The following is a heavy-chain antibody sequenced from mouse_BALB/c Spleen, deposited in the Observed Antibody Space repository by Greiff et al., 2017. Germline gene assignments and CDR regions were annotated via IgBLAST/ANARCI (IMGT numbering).Heavy chain of an antibody. D-gene: IGHD2-14*01. J-gene: IGHJ4*01. CDR2: VSSGGGST. V-gene: IGHV5-12-1*01. CDR3: ARHRYDGAFYAMDY. CDR1: GFAFSSYD. Sequence: DVLLVESGGGLVKPGGSLKLSCAASGFAFSSYDMSWVRQTPEKRLEWVAHVSSGGGSTYYPDTVKGRFTISRDNAKNTLYLQMSSLKSEDTAMYYCARHRYDGAFYAMDYWGQGISVTVSS.